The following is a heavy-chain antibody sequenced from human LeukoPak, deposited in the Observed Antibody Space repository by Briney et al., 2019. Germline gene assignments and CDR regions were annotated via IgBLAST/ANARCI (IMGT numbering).Heavy chain of an antibody. Sequence: GGSLRLSCAASGFTFSSYSMNWVRQAPGKGLEWVSSISSSSSYIYYADSVKGRFTISRDNSNNTLYLQMNSLRPEDTAVYYCARDSGRGYYFDYWGQGTLVTVSS. CDR1: GFTFSSYS. D-gene: IGHD3-10*01. CDR2: ISSSSSYI. CDR3: ARDSGRGYYFDY. J-gene: IGHJ4*02. V-gene: IGHV3-21*01.